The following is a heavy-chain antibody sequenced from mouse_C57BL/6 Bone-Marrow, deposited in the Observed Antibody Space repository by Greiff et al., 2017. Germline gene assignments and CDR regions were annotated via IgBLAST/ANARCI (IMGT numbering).Heavy chain of an antibody. D-gene: IGHD1-1*01. CDR2: IYPGDGDT. Sequence: QVQLQQSGPELVKPGASVQISCKASGYAFSSSWMNWVKQRPGKGLEWIGRIYPGDGDTNYNGKFKGKATLTADKSSSTAYMQLSSLTSEDSAVYCGARCSYDYGSIYFDYWSQGTTLTVSS. CDR1: GYAFSSSW. J-gene: IGHJ2*01. CDR3: ARCSYDYGSIYFDY. V-gene: IGHV1-82*01.